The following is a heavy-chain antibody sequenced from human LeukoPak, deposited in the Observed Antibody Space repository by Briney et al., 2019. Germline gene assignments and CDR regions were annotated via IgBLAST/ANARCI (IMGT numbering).Heavy chain of an antibody. J-gene: IGHJ4*02. CDR1: GGSSSSYY. V-gene: IGHV4-59*01. D-gene: IGHD3-9*01. CDR3: ARSRPNYDILTGYYDY. Sequence: SETLSLTCTVSGGSSSSYYWSWIRQPPGKGLEWIGYIYYSGSTNYNPSLKSRVTISVDTSKNQFSLKLSSVTAADTAVYYCARSRPNYDILTGYYDYWGQGTLVTVSS. CDR2: IYYSGST.